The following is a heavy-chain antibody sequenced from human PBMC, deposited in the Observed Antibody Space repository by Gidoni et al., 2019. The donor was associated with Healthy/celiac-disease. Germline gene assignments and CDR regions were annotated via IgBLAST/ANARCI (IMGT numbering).Heavy chain of an antibody. D-gene: IGHD6-19*01. CDR2: TYYRSKWYN. Sequence: QVQLHQSGPGLVKPSHTLSLTSAISGATVSTHRAAWTWIRQSPSRGREWLGRTYYRSKWYNDYAVSVKSRITINPDTSKNQFSLQLNSVTPEDTAVYYCARDGIAVAGRSYYFDYWGQGTLVTVSS. CDR1: GATVSTHRAA. V-gene: IGHV6-1*01. J-gene: IGHJ4*02. CDR3: ARDGIAVAGRSYYFDY.